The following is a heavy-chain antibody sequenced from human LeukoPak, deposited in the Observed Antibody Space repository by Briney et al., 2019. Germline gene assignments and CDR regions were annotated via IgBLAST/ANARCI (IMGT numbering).Heavy chain of an antibody. V-gene: IGHV4-39*07. CDR1: GGSISSSSYY. Sequence: PSETLSLTCTVSGGSISSSSYYWGWIRQPPGRGLEWIGSIYYSGSTYYNPSLKSRVTISVDTSKNQFSLKLGSVTAADTAVYYCARVTGDYVYFDYWGQGTLVTVSS. J-gene: IGHJ4*02. CDR2: IYYSGST. CDR3: ARVTGDYVYFDY. D-gene: IGHD4-17*01.